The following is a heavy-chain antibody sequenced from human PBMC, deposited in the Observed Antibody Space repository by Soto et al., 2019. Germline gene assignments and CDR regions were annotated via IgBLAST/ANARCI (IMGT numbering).Heavy chain of an antibody. V-gene: IGHV3-21*01. J-gene: IGHJ5*02. CDR2: ISSSSSYI. CDR3: ARDLGEVYAT. D-gene: IGHD2-8*01. CDR1: GFTFSSST. Sequence: EVQLVESGGGLVKPGGSLRLSCAGSGFTFSSSTMPWFRQAPGKGLEWVSSISSSSSYIYQPDSLKGRFTISRDNAKNSVFLQMSSLRAEDTAVYYCARDLGEVYATWGQGTLVTVSS.